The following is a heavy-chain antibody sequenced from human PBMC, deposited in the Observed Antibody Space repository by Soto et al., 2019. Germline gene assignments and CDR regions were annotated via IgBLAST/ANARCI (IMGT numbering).Heavy chain of an antibody. D-gene: IGHD4-4*01. V-gene: IGHV3-30-3*01. Sequence: PGGSLRLSCAASGFTFSSYAMHWVRQAPGKGLEWVAVISYDGSNKYYADSVKGRFTISRDNSKNTLYLQMNSLRAEDTAVYYCARDFGADDYSNLDYYYGMDVWGQGTTVTV. J-gene: IGHJ6*02. CDR2: ISYDGSNK. CDR1: GFTFSSYA. CDR3: ARDFGADDYSNLDYYYGMDV.